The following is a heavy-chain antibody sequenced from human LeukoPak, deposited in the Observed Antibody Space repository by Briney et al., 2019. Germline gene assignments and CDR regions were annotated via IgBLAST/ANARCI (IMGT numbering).Heavy chain of an antibody. D-gene: IGHD4-17*01. Sequence: SETLSLTGTVSGGSISSYYWSWIRQPPGKGLEWIGYIYYSGSTNYNPSLKSRVTISVDTSKNQFSLKLSSVTAADTAVYYCARSDYGDYIFDYWGQGTLVTVSS. J-gene: IGHJ4*02. V-gene: IGHV4-59*01. CDR2: IYYSGST. CDR3: ARSDYGDYIFDY. CDR1: GGSISSYY.